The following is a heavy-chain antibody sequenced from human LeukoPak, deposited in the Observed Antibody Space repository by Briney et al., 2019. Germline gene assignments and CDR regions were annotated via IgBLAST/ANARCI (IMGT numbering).Heavy chain of an antibody. CDR1: GYTLTTGW. D-gene: IGHD4-23*01. J-gene: IGHJ4*02. Sequence: NRGESLKISCECSGYTLTTGWISWGRQMPGKGLEWMGRIDPSDSYTNYSPSFQGHVTVSADKSISTAYLQWSSLQASDTALYYFPRHRDRGYGGSSADYWGQGTLVTVSS. CDR3: PRHRDRGYGGSSADY. V-gene: IGHV5-10-1*01. CDR2: IDPSDSYT.